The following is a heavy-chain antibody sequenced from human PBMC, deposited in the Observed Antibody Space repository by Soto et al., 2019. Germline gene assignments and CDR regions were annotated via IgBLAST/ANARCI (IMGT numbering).Heavy chain of an antibody. J-gene: IGHJ4*02. V-gene: IGHV3-48*01. CDR1: GFAFSGYS. CDR2: ISSDSSTI. Sequence: PGGSLRLSCAASGFAFSGYSMNWGRQAPGKGLEWVSYISSDSSTIYYPDSVKGRFTISRDNSKNTLYLQMNSLRAEDTAVYYCARDSDYDSSGYYNYWGQGTLVTVSS. CDR3: ARDSDYDSSGYYNY. D-gene: IGHD3-22*01.